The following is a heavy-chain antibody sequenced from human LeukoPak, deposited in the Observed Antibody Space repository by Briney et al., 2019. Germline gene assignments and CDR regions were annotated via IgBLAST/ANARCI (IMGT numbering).Heavy chain of an antibody. CDR2: IIPIFGTA. CDR3: ARERDDAFDI. J-gene: IGHJ3*02. CDR1: XGTFSSYA. Sequence: SCKASXGTFSSYAISWVRQAPGQGLEWMGGIIPIFGTANYAQKFQGRVTITADKSTSTAYMELSSLRSEDTAVYYCARERDDAFDIWGQGTMVTVSS. V-gene: IGHV1-69*06.